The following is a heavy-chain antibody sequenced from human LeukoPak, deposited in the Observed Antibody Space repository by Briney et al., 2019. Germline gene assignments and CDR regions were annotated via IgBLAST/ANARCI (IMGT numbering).Heavy chain of an antibody. J-gene: IGHJ4*02. Sequence: GASVKVSCKASGYTFTSYYLHWVRQAPGQGLEWMGVSKPSDGFTIYAQKFQGRLTVTRDMSTSTVYMELNSLRSEDTAVYFCGREIEGSTDYWGQGTLVTVA. CDR1: GYTFTSYY. V-gene: IGHV1-46*01. D-gene: IGHD3-22*01. CDR2: SKPSDGFT. CDR3: GREIEGSTDY.